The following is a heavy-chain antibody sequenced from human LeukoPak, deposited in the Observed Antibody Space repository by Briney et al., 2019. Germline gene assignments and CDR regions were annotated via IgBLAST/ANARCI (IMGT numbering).Heavy chain of an antibody. CDR1: GFIFSTYP. J-gene: IGHJ4*02. CDR3: AREFGYNKRIDS. D-gene: IGHD5-12*01. CDR2: ISSSSSSF. V-gene: IGHV3-21*01. Sequence: GGSLRLSCAASGFIFSTYPMTWVRRAPGKGLEWVSSISSSSSSFYYADSVKGRFTISRDNAWNSLYLQMSGLRVEDTAVYYCAREFGYNKRIDSWGQGILVTVSS.